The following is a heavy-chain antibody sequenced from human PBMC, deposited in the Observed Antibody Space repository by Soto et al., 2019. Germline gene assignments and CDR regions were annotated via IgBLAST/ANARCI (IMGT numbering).Heavy chain of an antibody. CDR3: ARSPSAYYDFWSGRDN. Sequence: SETLSLTCAVYGGSVNGYFWSWIRQPPGKGLEWIGEINHNGITNYNPSLKSRVTISVVQSKNQFSLRLTSVTAADTAVYYCARSPSAYYDFWSGRDNWGQGTLVTVSS. V-gene: IGHV4-34*01. D-gene: IGHD3-3*01. J-gene: IGHJ4*02. CDR1: GGSVNGYF. CDR2: INHNGIT.